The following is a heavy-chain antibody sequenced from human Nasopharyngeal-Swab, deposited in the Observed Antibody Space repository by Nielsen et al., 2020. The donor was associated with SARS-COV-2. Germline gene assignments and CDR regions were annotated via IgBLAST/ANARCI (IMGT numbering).Heavy chain of an antibody. J-gene: IGHJ4*02. Sequence: GESLKIPCAASGFTFSSHWMSWVPQAPGKGLEWVANIKQDGSEKYYVDSVKGRFTISRDNAKNSLYLQMNSLRAEDTAVYYCARASGSSWDFDYWGQGTLVTVSS. D-gene: IGHD6-13*01. CDR1: GFTFSSHW. CDR3: ARASGSSWDFDY. V-gene: IGHV3-7*03. CDR2: IKQDGSEK.